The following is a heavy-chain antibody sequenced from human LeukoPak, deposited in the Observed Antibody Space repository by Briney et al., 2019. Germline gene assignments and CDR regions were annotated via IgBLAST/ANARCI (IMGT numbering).Heavy chain of an antibody. CDR3: AKGGGGTNYYYMDV. Sequence: GGSLRLSCAASGFIFSNYGMHWVRQAPGKGLEWVALILYDGSIKSYVDSVKGRFTISRDISKNTLYLQMNSLRAEDMALYYCAKGGGGTNYYYMDVWGKGTTVTVSS. CDR1: GFIFSNYG. V-gene: IGHV3-30*18. D-gene: IGHD1-1*01. J-gene: IGHJ6*03. CDR2: ILYDGSIK.